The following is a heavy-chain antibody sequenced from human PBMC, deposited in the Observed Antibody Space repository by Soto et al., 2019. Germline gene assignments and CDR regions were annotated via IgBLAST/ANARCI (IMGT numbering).Heavy chain of an antibody. D-gene: IGHD2-2*01. J-gene: IGHJ3*02. V-gene: IGHV5-51*01. Sequence: PGESLKISCKGSGYSFINYWIGWVRQMPGKGLEWMGIIYPGDSDTKYSPSFQGQVTISVDKSISTAYLQWSRLKASDTAIYYCATVREYRLPLSAFDIWGQGTMVTVS. CDR2: IYPGDSDT. CDR1: GYSFINYW. CDR3: ATVREYRLPLSAFDI.